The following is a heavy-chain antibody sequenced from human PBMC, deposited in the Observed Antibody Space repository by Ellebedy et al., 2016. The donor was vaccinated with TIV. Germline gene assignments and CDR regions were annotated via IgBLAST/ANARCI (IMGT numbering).Heavy chain of an antibody. J-gene: IGHJ4*02. V-gene: IGHV4-34*01. CDR1: GGSFSGHY. D-gene: IGHD5-12*01. CDR3: ARETEPDPISGYGPIDY. CDR2: ITHSGST. Sequence: MPGGSLRLSCAVYGGSFSGHYWSWIRQAPGKGLEWIGEITHSGSTNYNPSLESRVIISVDTSKNQFSLKVSSVTAADTAVYFCARETEPDPISGYGPIDYWGQGTLVTVSS.